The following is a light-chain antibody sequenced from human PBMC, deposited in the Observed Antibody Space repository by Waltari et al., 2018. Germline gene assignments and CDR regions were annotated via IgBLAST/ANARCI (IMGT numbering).Light chain of an antibody. CDR1: VLTQRY. CDR3: YTATDISEL. J-gene: IGLJ3*02. V-gene: IGLV3-27*01. Sequence: SFDLAQPSSVSVSPGQTAMITCSGDVLTQRYARWFQQRPGQAPLLLIYKDTERPSGIPERFSGSSSGTTVTLTISGAQADDEADYYCYTATDISELFGGGTKLTVL. CDR2: KDT.